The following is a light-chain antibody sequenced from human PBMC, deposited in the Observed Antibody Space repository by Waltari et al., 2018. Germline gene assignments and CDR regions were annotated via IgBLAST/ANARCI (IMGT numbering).Light chain of an antibody. Sequence: QTVVTQEPSLSVSPGGTVTLTCALSSGSVSSTSYHTWYQQTPGQPPRKRVYKGRSRSSGFPDRFSGSSLGNTAALASTGAQADDESDYYCSMYMGSGVWVFGGGTKLTVL. CDR1: SGSVSSTSY. CDR3: SMYMGSGVWV. CDR2: KGR. J-gene: IGLJ3*02. V-gene: IGLV8-61*01.